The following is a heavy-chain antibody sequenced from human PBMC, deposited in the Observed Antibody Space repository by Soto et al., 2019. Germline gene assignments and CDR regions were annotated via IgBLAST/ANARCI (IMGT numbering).Heavy chain of an antibody. V-gene: IGHV4-59*12. CDR1: GGSINNYY. Sequence: PSETLSLTCTVSGGSINNYYWNWIRQPPGKGLEWIGHIYHSGSTHYSPSLNSRVSISVDTSKNQFSLKLSSVTAADTAVYHCVRYNTWGQGILVTVSS. J-gene: IGHJ4*02. CDR3: VRYNT. CDR2: IYHSGST. D-gene: IGHD1-1*01.